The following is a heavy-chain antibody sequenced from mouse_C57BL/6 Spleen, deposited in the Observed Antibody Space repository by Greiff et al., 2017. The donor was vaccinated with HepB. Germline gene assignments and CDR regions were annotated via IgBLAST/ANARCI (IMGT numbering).Heavy chain of an antibody. D-gene: IGHD1-1*01. CDR1: GFNIKDDY. V-gene: IGHV14-4*01. CDR3: TTGPLYYGSSHYFDY. J-gene: IGHJ2*01. Sequence: EVQRVESGAELVRPGASVKLSCTASGFNIKDDYMHWVKQRPEQGLEWIGWIDPENGDTEYASKFQGKATITADTSSNTAYLQLSSLTSEDTAVYYCTTGPLYYGSSHYFDYWGQGTTLTVSS. CDR2: IDPENGDT.